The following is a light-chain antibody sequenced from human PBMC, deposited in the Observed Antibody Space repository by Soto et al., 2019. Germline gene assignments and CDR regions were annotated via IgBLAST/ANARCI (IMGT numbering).Light chain of an antibody. CDR1: SSNIGNNE. CDR3: GAWDTSLSAVS. V-gene: IGLV1-51*01. Sequence: QSVLTQPPSVSAAPGQKVTISCSGSSSNIGNNEVSWYQQVPGSAPKLLTYANSQRASGISDRISASKSGTSATLVITGLQTADEADYYCGAWDTSLSAVSFGGGTQLTVL. CDR2: ANS. J-gene: IGLJ2*01.